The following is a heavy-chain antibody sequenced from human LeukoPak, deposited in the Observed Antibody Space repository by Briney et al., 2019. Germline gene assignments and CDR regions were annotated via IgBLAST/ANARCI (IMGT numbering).Heavy chain of an antibody. V-gene: IGHV4-61*05. CDR3: ARVYSSGWLDY. Sequence: SETLSLTCTVSGGSISSSSYYWGWIRQPPGKGLEWIGYIYYSGSTNYNPSLKSRVTISVDTSKNQFSLKLSSVTAADTAVYYCARVYSSGWLDYWGQGTLVTVSS. D-gene: IGHD6-19*01. CDR2: IYYSGST. J-gene: IGHJ4*02. CDR1: GGSISSSSYY.